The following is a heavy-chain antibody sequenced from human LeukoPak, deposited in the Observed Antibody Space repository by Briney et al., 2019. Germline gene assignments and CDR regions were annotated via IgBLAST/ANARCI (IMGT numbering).Heavy chain of an antibody. J-gene: IGHJ4*02. CDR2: ISTYNGNT. Sequence: ASVKVSCKASGYTFTSYGISWVRQAPGQGLEWMGWISTYNGNTNYAQKLQGRVTMTTDTSTSTAYMDLRSLRSDGTAVYYCARRRDMNYYDSSGYDYWGQGTLVTVSS. CDR3: ARRRDMNYYDSSGYDY. V-gene: IGHV1-18*01. D-gene: IGHD3-22*01. CDR1: GYTFTSYG.